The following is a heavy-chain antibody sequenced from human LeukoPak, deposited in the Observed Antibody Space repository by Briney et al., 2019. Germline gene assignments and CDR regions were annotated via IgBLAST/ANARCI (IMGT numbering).Heavy chain of an antibody. Sequence: PGGSLRLSCAASGFTFSDFYMSWIRQAPGKGLEWISYISSSGTTIHYADSVRGRFTISRDNAENSVHLQMNSLRAEDTAIYYCGRDINWGISGDHYYGMDVWGQGTTVTVSS. J-gene: IGHJ6*02. D-gene: IGHD7-27*01. CDR1: GFTFSDFY. CDR2: ISSSGTTI. CDR3: GRDINWGISGDHYYGMDV. V-gene: IGHV3-11*01.